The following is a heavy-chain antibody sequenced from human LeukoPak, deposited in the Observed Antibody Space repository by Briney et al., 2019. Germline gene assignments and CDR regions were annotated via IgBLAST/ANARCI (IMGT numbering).Heavy chain of an antibody. J-gene: IGHJ4*02. CDR3: ARLSQVTSCAKFDY. CDR2: IYYSGSI. CDR1: GDFLSSGSYY. V-gene: IGHV4-39*01. D-gene: IGHD2-21*02. Sequence: PSETLSLTCTVSGDFLSSGSYYWVWIRQSPGKGLAWIGSIYYSGSIFYNASFESRLTLSVDTSKNQFYLKLRSLTAADTAVYYCARLSQVTSCAKFDYWGQGIQVTVSS.